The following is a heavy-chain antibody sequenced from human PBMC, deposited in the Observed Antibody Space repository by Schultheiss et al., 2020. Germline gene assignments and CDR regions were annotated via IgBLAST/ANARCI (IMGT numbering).Heavy chain of an antibody. CDR2: ISGSGGST. V-gene: IGHV3-21*04. J-gene: IGHJ4*02. Sequence: GGSLRLSCAASGFAFSNYGMHWVRQAPGKGLEWVSAISGSGGSTYYADSVKGRFTISRDNAKNSLYLQMNSLRAEDTAVYYCASTVEMATSLCVWGQGTLVTVSS. CDR1: GFAFSNYG. CDR3: ASTVEMATSLCV. D-gene: IGHD5-24*01.